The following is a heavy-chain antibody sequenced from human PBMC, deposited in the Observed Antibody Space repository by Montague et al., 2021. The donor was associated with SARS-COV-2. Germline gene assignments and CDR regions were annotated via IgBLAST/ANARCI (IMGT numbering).Heavy chain of an antibody. J-gene: IGHJ4*02. D-gene: IGHD3-10*01. CDR3: ARLPDLLLWFGEALDY. CDR1: GGSISSSSYY. V-gene: IGHV4-39*01. Sequence: SETLSLTCTVSGGSISSSSYYWGWIRQPPGKGLEWIGSIYYSGSTYYNPSLKSRVTISVDTSKNHFSLKLSSVTAADTAVYYCARLPDLLLWFGEALDYWGQGTLVTVAS. CDR2: IYYSGST.